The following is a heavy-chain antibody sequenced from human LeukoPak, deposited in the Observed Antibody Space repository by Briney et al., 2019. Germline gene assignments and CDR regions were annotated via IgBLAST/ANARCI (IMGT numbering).Heavy chain of an antibody. V-gene: IGHV3-23*01. CDR3: AKRGVVIRVILVGFYKEAYYFDS. J-gene: IGHJ4*02. CDR1: GITLSNYG. D-gene: IGHD3-22*01. CDR2: ISGSAGGT. Sequence: PGGSLRLSCAVSGITLSNYGMSLVRQAPGKGLEWVAGISGSAGGTYYADSVKGRFTISRDNAKNTLYLQLNNLRAEDTAVYFCAKRGVVIRVILVGFYKEAYYFDSWGRGALVTVSS.